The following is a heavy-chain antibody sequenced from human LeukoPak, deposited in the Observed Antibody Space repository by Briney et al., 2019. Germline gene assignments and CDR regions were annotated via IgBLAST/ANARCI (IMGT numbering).Heavy chain of an antibody. CDR1: GFTFSESA. J-gene: IGHJ3*02. CDR2: IRSKANSYET. CDR3: AKDGSGDSVWYDAFDI. Sequence: PGGSLRLSCAASGFTFSESAMHWVRQASGKGLEWVGRIRSKANSYETQYAASLKGRFTISRDDPKNTAYLQMNSLKNEDTAVYYCAKDGSGDSVWYDAFDIWGQGTMVTVSS. D-gene: IGHD3-10*01. V-gene: IGHV3-73*01.